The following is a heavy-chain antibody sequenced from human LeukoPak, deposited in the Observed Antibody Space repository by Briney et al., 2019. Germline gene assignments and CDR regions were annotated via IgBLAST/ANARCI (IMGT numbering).Heavy chain of an antibody. D-gene: IGHD3-22*01. CDR2: ISPYSGYT. CDR1: GGTFSSYA. Sequence: ASVKVSCKASGGTFSSYAISWVRQAPGQGLEWMGWISPYSGYTDYAQKFQGRVSMTTDTSTTTGYMELRSLRSDDTAVYYCVRDKNYYDNSDPKYHFDYWGQGTLVTVSS. V-gene: IGHV1-18*01. CDR3: VRDKNYYDNSDPKYHFDY. J-gene: IGHJ4*02.